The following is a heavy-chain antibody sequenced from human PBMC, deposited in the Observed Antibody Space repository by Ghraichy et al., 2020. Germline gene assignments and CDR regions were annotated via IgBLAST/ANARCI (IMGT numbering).Heavy chain of an antibody. Sequence: GGSLRLSCAASGFTLSTYWMSWVRQAPGKGLEWVAHMNPDGTEKYYVDSVKGRFAISRDNAKNSLDLQVDSLRGEDTAMYYCARGHWQLELWGRGTLVAVSS. V-gene: IGHV3-7*01. CDR3: ARGHWQLEL. J-gene: IGHJ2*01. CDR2: MNPDGTEK. D-gene: IGHD1-1*01. CDR1: GFTLSTYW.